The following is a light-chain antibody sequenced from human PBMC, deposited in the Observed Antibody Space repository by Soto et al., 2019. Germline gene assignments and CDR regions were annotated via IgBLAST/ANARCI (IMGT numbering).Light chain of an antibody. CDR3: QQRSNWLT. CDR2: GAS. J-gene: IGKJ4*01. V-gene: IGKV3D-20*02. Sequence: VVLTQSPGTLSLSPGEVATLSCRASQRVISSYLAWYQQKPGQAPRLLIYGASTRATGFPARSSGSGSGTDFTLTISSLEPEDFAVYYCQQRSNWLTFGGGTKVDIK. CDR1: QRVISSY.